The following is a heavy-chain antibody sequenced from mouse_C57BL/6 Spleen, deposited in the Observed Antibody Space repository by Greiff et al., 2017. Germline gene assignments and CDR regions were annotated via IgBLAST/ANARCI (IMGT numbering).Heavy chain of an antibody. V-gene: IGHV5-6*01. Sequence: EVNVVESGGDLVKPGGSLKLSCAASGFTFSSYGMSWVRQTPDKRLEWVATISSGGSYTYYPDSVKGRFTISRDNAKNTLYLQMSSLKSEDTAMYYCARPHYDYGKFAYWGQGTLVTVSA. CDR3: ARPHYDYGKFAY. D-gene: IGHD2-4*01. CDR1: GFTFSSYG. CDR2: ISSGGSYT. J-gene: IGHJ3*01.